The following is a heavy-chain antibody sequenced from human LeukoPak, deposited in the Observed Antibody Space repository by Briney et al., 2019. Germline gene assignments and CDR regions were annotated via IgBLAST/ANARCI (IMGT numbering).Heavy chain of an antibody. V-gene: IGHV4-4*02. CDR2: IYHSGST. Sequence: SETLSLTCAVSGYSISSSNWWSWVRQPPGEGLEWIGEIYHSGSTNYNPSLKSRVTISVDKSKNQFSLKLSSVTAADTAVYYCARCLGYSYGLSTHNWFDPWGQGTLVTVSP. D-gene: IGHD5-18*01. J-gene: IGHJ5*02. CDR1: GYSISSSNW. CDR3: ARCLGYSYGLSTHNWFDP.